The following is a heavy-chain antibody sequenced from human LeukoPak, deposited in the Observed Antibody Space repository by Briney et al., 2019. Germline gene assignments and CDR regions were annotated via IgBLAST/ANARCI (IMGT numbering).Heavy chain of an antibody. D-gene: IGHD6-19*01. V-gene: IGHV3-23*01. Sequence: GGSLRLSCAASGFTFSSYAMSWVRQAPGKGLEWVSAISGSGGSTYYADSVKGRFTISRDNSKNTLYLQMNSLRAEDTAVYYCAKDLPRIAVAGTPAFDYWGQGTLVTVSS. J-gene: IGHJ4*02. CDR2: ISGSGGST. CDR1: GFTFSSYA. CDR3: AKDLPRIAVAGTPAFDY.